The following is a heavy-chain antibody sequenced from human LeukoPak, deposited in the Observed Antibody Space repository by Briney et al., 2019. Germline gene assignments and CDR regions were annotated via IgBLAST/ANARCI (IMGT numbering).Heavy chain of an antibody. CDR2: INPSGGST. V-gene: IGHV1-46*01. CDR3: ARDVRDFWSGYQSGYYFDY. J-gene: IGHJ4*02. Sequence: ASVKVSCKASGHTFTSYYMHWVRQAPGQGLEWMGIINPSGGSTSYAQKFQGRVTMTRDTSTSTVYMELSSLRSEDTAVYYCARDVRDFWSGYQSGYYFDYWGQGTLVTVSS. CDR1: GHTFTSYY. D-gene: IGHD3-3*01.